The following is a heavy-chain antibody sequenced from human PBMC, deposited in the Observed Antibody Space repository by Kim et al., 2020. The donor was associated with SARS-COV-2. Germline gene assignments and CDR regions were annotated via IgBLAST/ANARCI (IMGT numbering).Heavy chain of an antibody. V-gene: IGHV4-31*03. CDR3: ATERTQFCSGGTCYSKYYDYGMDV. J-gene: IGHJ6*02. CDR2: IYYSGST. D-gene: IGHD2-15*01. CDR1: GGSISSGGYY. Sequence: SETLSLTCTVSGGSISSGGYYWSWIRQHPGKGLEWIGYIYYSGSTYYNPSLKSRVTISVDTSKNQFSLKLSSVTAADTAVYYCATERTQFCSGGTCYSKYYDYGMDVWGQGTTVTVSS.